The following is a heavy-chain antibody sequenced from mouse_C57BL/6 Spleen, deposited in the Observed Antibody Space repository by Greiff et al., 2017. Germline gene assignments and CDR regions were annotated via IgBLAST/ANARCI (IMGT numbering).Heavy chain of an antibody. Sequence: EVKLQQSGPVLVKPGASVKMSCKASGYTFTDYYMNWVKQSHGKSLEWIGVINPYNGGTSYNQKFKGKATLTVDKSSSTAYMELNSLTSEDSAVYYCAKGYGSSVYYAMDYWGQGTSVTVSS. D-gene: IGHD1-1*01. CDR2: INPYNGGT. J-gene: IGHJ4*01. V-gene: IGHV1-19*01. CDR3: AKGYGSSVYYAMDY. CDR1: GYTFTDYY.